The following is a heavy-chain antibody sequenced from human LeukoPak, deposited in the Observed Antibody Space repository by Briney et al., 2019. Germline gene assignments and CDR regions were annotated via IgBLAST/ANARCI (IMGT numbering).Heavy chain of an antibody. Sequence: PGGSLRLSCAAPGFTFNSYGMPRVRQAPGKGVEWVAFIRYDGSKSYFADSVKGRFALSRDNSKNTLYLQMSSLGPEDTAVYFCAKDGGSGSYFAFDIWGQGTMVTVSS. CDR2: IRYDGSKS. CDR3: AKDGGSGSYFAFDI. D-gene: IGHD1-26*01. V-gene: IGHV3-30*02. J-gene: IGHJ3*02. CDR1: GFTFNSYG.